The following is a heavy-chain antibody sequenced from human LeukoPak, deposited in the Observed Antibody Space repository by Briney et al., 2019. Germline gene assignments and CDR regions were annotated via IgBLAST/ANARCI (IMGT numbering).Heavy chain of an antibody. Sequence: SETLSLTCTVSGGSISSSSYYWGWIRQPPGKGLEWIGSIYYSGSTYYNPSLKSRVTISVDTSKNQFSLKLSSVTAADTAVYYCARGQTPFWSGYYSYWGQGTLVTVSS. CDR1: GGSISSSSYY. D-gene: IGHD3-3*01. V-gene: IGHV4-39*01. CDR2: IYYSGST. J-gene: IGHJ4*02. CDR3: ARGQTPFWSGYYSY.